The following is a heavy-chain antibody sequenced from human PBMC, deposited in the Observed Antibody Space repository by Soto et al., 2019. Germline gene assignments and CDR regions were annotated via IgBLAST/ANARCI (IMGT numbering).Heavy chain of an antibody. J-gene: IGHJ4*02. D-gene: IGHD2-8*01. Sequence: QVQLVESGGGLVKPGGSLRLSCAASGFTFSDYYMTWIRQAPGKGLEWVSYIRGSGGTIHYADSVKGRFTISRDNAKNSVYLRMNSLRPEDTAVYYCARANGKYAARRFDYWGQGTPVIVSS. CDR3: ARANGKYAARRFDY. CDR1: GFTFSDYY. CDR2: IRGSGGTI. V-gene: IGHV3-11*01.